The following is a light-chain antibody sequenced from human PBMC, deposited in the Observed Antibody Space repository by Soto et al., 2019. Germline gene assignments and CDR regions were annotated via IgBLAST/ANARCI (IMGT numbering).Light chain of an antibody. CDR2: DVS. CDR1: SSDVGGSNY. CDR3: SSYSSSSTPDV. Sequence: QSVLTQPASVSGSPGQSITISCTGTSSDVGGSNYISWYQQHPGRAPKLVIYDVSSRPSGVSNRFSGSKSGNTASLTISGLKAEDEADYYCSSYSSSSTPDVFGGGTQLTVL. V-gene: IGLV2-14*03. J-gene: IGLJ2*01.